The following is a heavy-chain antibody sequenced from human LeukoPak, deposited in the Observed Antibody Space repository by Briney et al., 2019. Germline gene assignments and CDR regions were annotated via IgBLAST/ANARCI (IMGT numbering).Heavy chain of an antibody. Sequence: KPSETLSLTCTVSGGSISGSTYYWGWIRQPPGKGLEWIGTYHYTGSTYYNPSLKSRVTISVDTSKNQFSLKLNSVTAADTAVYYCARLGDDNSGWHYFDCWGQGTLVTVSS. V-gene: IGHV4-39*01. CDR1: GGSISGSTYY. D-gene: IGHD6-19*01. CDR2: YHYTGST. CDR3: ARLGDDNSGWHYFDC. J-gene: IGHJ4*02.